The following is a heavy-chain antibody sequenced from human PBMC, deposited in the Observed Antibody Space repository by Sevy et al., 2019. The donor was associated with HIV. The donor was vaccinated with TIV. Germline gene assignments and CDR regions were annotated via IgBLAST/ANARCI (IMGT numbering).Heavy chain of an antibody. CDR1: GFTFSSYA. CDR3: AKSHTVTTVFDY. CDR2: ISGSGGST. Sequence: GSLRLSCAASGFTFSSYAMSWVRQAPGKGLEWVSAISGSGGSTYYADSVKGRFTISRDNSKNTLYLQMNSLRAEDTAVYYCAKSHTVTTVFDYWGQGTLVTVSS. D-gene: IGHD4-17*01. J-gene: IGHJ4*02. V-gene: IGHV3-23*01.